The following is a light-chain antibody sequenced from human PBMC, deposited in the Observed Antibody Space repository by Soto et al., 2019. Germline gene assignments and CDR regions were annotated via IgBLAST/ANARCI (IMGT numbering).Light chain of an antibody. CDR1: SSDVGGYNY. V-gene: IGLV2-8*01. CDR3: SSFAGSDSVV. CDR2: EVT. J-gene: IGLJ2*01. Sequence: QSVLTQPPSASGSPGQSVTISCTGTSSDVGGYNYVSWYQQHAGEGPKLMIYEVTKRPSGVPDRFSGSKFGNTASLTVSGLQADDEAAYYCSSFAGSDSVVFGGGTKLTVL.